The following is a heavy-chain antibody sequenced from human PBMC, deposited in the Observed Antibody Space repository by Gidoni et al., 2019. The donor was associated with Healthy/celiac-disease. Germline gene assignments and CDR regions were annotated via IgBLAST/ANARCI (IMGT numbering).Heavy chain of an antibody. J-gene: IGHJ4*02. V-gene: IGHV3-23*01. D-gene: IGHD4-17*01. Sequence: EVQRLESGGGLLQPGGSLRPSCAASGFTFSSYAMSWVRQAPGKGLEWVSAISGSGGRTYYADSVKGRFTISRDNSKNTLYLQMNSLRAEDTAVYYCAKDVSTVSPNGGWGQGTLVTVSS. CDR3: AKDVSTVSPNGG. CDR2: ISGSGGRT. CDR1: GFTFSSYA.